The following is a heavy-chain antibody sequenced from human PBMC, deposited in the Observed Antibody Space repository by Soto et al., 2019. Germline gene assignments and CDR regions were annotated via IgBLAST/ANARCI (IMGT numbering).Heavy chain of an antibody. CDR3: ARLPYTTSWAPGD. J-gene: IGHJ4*02. CDR1: GYSFITYW. V-gene: IGHV5-10-1*01. CDR2: INPSNSGT. D-gene: IGHD2-2*01. Sequence: GESLKISCMTSGYSFITYWIVWVRQMPGKGLEWVGKINPSNSGTNYNPTFQGHVTMSADRSISTAYLQWSSLKASDSGMYYCARLPYTTSWAPGDWGQGTLLTVSS.